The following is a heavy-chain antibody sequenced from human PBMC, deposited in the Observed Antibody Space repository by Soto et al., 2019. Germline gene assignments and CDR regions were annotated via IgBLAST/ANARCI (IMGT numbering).Heavy chain of an antibody. Sequence: QVQLQESGPGLVKPSGTLSLTCAVSGGDISSSTWCRWVRNPPGKGLEWIGEIYHSGSTNYTPSLNSRATISVHKCENQCSLKLSSVTAADTAVYYFASYDSSGYPSDDYWGQGTRVTFSS. D-gene: IGHD3-22*01. CDR1: GGDISSSTW. J-gene: IGHJ4*02. CDR3: ASYDSSGYPSDDY. CDR2: IYHSGST. V-gene: IGHV4-4*02.